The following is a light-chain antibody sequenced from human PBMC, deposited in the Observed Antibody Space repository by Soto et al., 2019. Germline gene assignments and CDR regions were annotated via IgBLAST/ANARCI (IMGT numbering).Light chain of an antibody. V-gene: IGKV3-20*01. CDR3: HHYVGSPHT. CDR2: GAS. Sequence: EIVLTQSPGTLSLSPGERATLSCMASQSVYSSDLAWYQQKPGQAPRLLIYGASKRATGIPDRFSGSWSGADFTLTISRLEPEDLTVYDCHHYVGSPHTFGQGTKLEV. J-gene: IGKJ2*01. CDR1: QSVYSSD.